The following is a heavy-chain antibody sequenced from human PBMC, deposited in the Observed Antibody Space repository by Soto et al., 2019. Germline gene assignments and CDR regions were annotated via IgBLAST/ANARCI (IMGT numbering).Heavy chain of an antibody. V-gene: IGHV4-34*01. Sequence: PSETLSLTCAVYGGSFSGYYWSWIRQPPGKGLEWIGEINHSGSTNYNPSLKSRVTISVDTSKNQFSLKLSSVTAADTAVYYCARGRHQTGLDYWGQGTLVTVSS. CDR2: INHSGST. J-gene: IGHJ4*02. CDR3: ARGRHQTGLDY. CDR1: GGSFSGYY.